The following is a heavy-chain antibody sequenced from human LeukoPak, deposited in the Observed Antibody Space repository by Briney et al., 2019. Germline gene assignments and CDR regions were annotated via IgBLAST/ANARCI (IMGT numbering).Heavy chain of an antibody. Sequence: ASVKVSCKASGYTFTSYGISWVRQATGQGLEWMGWMSPKSGNTGYAQKFQGRVTMTRSTSISIAYMELSSLRSEDTAVYYCARDQEGFDYWGQGTLVTVSS. CDR2: MSPKSGNT. V-gene: IGHV1-8*02. CDR1: GYTFTSYG. J-gene: IGHJ4*02. CDR3: ARDQEGFDY.